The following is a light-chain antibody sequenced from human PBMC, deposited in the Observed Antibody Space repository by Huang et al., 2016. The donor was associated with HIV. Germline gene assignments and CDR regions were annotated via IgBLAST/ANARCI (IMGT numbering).Light chain of an antibody. CDR3: QQYNSWPPRYT. Sequence: IVMTQSPATLSVSPGERATLSCRASQSVSSNLAWYQQKPGQPPGLLLYGASTRATGIPARFSGSGAETEFTLTISSLQSEDFAVYYCQQYNSWPPRYTFGLGTKLEVK. CDR1: QSVSSN. V-gene: IGKV3-15*01. CDR2: GAS. J-gene: IGKJ2*01.